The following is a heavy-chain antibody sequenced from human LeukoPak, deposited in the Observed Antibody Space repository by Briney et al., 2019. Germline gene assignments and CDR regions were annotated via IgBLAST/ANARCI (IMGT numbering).Heavy chain of an antibody. D-gene: IGHD6-13*01. J-gene: IGHJ4*02. Sequence: SETLSLTCTVSGGSISSSSYYWGWIRQPPGKGLEWIAYIYYSGSTNYNPSLKSRVTISVDTSKNQFSLKLSSVTAADTAVYYCARRPGYSSSWYLQPFDYWGQGTLVTVSS. CDR1: GGSISSSSYY. V-gene: IGHV4-61*05. CDR3: ARRPGYSSSWYLQPFDY. CDR2: IYYSGST.